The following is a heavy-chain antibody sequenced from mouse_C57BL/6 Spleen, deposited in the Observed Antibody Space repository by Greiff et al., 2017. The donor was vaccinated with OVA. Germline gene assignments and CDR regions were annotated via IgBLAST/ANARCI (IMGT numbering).Heavy chain of an antibody. CDR2: IYPGNSDT. Sequence: EVQLQQSGTVLARPGASVKMSCKTSGYTFTSYWMHWVKQRPGQGLEWIGAIYPGNSDTSYNQKFKGKAKLTAVTSASTAYMELSSLTNEDSADYYCTREGELLRSYAMDYWGQGTSVTVSS. CDR1: GYTFTSYW. D-gene: IGHD1-1*01. J-gene: IGHJ4*01. V-gene: IGHV1-5*01. CDR3: TREGELLRSYAMDY.